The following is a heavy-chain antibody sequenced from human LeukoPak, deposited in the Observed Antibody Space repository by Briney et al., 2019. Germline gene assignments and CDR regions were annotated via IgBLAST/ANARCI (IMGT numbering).Heavy chain of an antibody. CDR3: ARDAFTRWYFDY. V-gene: IGHV3-7*01. J-gene: IGHJ4*02. CDR2: IKQDGSEK. CDR1: GFTFSSYW. D-gene: IGHD3-16*01. Sequence: GGSLRLSCAASGFTFSSYWMNWARQAPGKGLEWVANIKQDGSEKYYVDSVKGRFTISRDNAKNSLYLQMNSLRAEDTAVYYCARDAFTRWYFDYWGQGTLVTVSS.